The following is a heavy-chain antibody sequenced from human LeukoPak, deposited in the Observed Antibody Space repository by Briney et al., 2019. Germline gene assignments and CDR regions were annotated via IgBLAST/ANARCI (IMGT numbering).Heavy chain of an antibody. J-gene: IGHJ5*02. CDR3: AKGHYYDSGGYFGGWFDP. CDR2: IYSSGST. D-gene: IGHD3-22*01. CDR1: GGSISSSSYY. V-gene: IGHV4-61*05. Sequence: SETLSLTCTVSGGSISSSSYYWGWIRQPPGKGLEWIGRIYSSGSTNYNPSLKSRVTMSVDTSKSQFSLKLGSVTAADTAVYYCAKGHYYDSGGYFGGWFDPWGQGTLVTVSS.